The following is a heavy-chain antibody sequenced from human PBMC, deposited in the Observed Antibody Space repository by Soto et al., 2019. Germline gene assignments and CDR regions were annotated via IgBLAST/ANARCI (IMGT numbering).Heavy chain of an antibody. V-gene: IGHV3-21*01. Sequence: PGGSLRLSCAASGFTFSSYSMNWVRQAPGKGLEWVSSISSSSSYIYYADSVKGRFTISRDNAKNSLYLQMNSLRAEDTAVYYCASGGRVHISGWYPTYGMDVWGQGTTVTVSS. D-gene: IGHD6-19*01. CDR1: GFTFSSYS. J-gene: IGHJ6*02. CDR2: ISSSSSYI. CDR3: ASGGRVHISGWYPTYGMDV.